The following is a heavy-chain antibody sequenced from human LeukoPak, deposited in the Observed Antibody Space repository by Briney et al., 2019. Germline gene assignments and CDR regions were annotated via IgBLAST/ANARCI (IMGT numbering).Heavy chain of an antibody. J-gene: IGHJ4*02. V-gene: IGHV1-2*02. Sequence: GASVKVSCKASGYTFTGYYMHWVRQAPGQGLEWMGWINPNSGGTNYAQKFQGRVTMTRDTSISTAYMELSRLRSDDTAVYYCATYDYVWGSYRLTGFDYWGQGTLVTVSS. CDR1: GYTFTGYY. D-gene: IGHD3-16*02. CDR2: INPNSGGT. CDR3: ATYDYVWGSYRLTGFDY.